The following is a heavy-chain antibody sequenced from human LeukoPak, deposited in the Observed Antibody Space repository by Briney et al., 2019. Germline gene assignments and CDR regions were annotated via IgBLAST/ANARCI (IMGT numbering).Heavy chain of an antibody. CDR3: AKLKVFGSGSWDY. CDR1: GFTFSNSV. D-gene: IGHD3-10*01. CDR2: FSGSDENT. J-gene: IGHJ4*02. V-gene: IGHV3-23*01. Sequence: GGSLRLSCAASGFTFSNSVVSWVRQAPGKGLEWVSSFSGSDENTHHADSVKGRFTISRDNSKNTLYLQMNSLRVEDTATYYCAKLKVFGSGSWDYWGQGTLVTVSS.